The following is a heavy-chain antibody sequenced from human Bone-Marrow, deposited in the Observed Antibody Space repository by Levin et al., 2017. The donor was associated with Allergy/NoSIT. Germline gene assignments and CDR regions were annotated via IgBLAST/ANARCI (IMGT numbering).Heavy chain of an antibody. CDR1: GYSFTGQS. Sequence: GESLKISCRASGYSFTGQSLNWVRQAPGQGLEWMGRIHSNSGGANYAEKFKGRVTMTRDTSIRTAYMELRSLRSDDTAVYYCARDDEFCSTTTCLRYFDTWGQGTLVTVSS. J-gene: IGHJ5*02. CDR2: IHSNSGGA. CDR3: ARDDEFCSTTTCLRYFDT. V-gene: IGHV1-2*06. D-gene: IGHD2-2*01.